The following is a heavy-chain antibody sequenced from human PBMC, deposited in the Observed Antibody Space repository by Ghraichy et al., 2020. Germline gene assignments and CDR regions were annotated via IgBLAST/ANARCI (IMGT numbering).Heavy chain of an antibody. D-gene: IGHD5/OR15-5a*01. CDR3: AKNLRPGQAVYDF. CDR1: GFTFSGYA. CDR2: ISGSGAYI. Sequence: LRLSCETSGFTFSGYAMTWVRQAPGKGLEWLSAISGSGAYIYYADSVKGRFTISRDNPRNTLYLQMNNLRAEDTAVYYCAKNLRPGQAVYDFWGQGTLVTVSS. V-gene: IGHV3-23*01. J-gene: IGHJ4*02.